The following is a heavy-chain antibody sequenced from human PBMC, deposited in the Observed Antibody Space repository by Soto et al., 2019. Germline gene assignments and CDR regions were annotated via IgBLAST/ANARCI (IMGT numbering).Heavy chain of an antibody. J-gene: IGHJ4*02. Sequence: GESLKISCKGSGYKFTTYWIGWVRQMPGKGLEWMAIIYPDDSDSRYSPSFQGQVTISADKSISTAYLQWSSLKASDTAIYYCVATYGDYLDYWGQGTLVTVSA. D-gene: IGHD4-17*01. CDR1: GYKFTTYW. CDR2: IYPDDSDS. V-gene: IGHV5-51*01. CDR3: VATYGDYLDY.